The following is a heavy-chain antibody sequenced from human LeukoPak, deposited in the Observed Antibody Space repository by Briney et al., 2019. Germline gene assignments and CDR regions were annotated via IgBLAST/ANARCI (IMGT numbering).Heavy chain of an antibody. Sequence: SETLSLTCTVSGGSISSSSYYWGWIRQPPGKGLEWIGSIYYSGSTYYNPSPKSRVTISVDTSRNQFSLKLSSVTAADTVVYYCASGGGAFDIWGEGTLVTVSS. J-gene: IGHJ3*02. CDR2: IYYSGST. CDR1: GGSISSSSYY. V-gene: IGHV4-39*01. CDR3: ASGGGAFDI. D-gene: IGHD2-15*01.